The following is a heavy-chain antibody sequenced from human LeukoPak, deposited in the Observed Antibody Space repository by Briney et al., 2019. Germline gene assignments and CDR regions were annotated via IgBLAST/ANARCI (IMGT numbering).Heavy chain of an antibody. Sequence: GGSLRLSCAASGFTFSSYAMGWVRQAPGKGLEWVSAISGSGGSIYYADSVKGRFTISRDNAKNSLYLQMNSLRAEDTAVYYCTRDGSGYYYVDYWGQGTLVTVSS. CDR3: TRDGSGYYYVDY. J-gene: IGHJ4*02. D-gene: IGHD3-22*01. V-gene: IGHV3-23*01. CDR2: ISGSGGSI. CDR1: GFTFSSYA.